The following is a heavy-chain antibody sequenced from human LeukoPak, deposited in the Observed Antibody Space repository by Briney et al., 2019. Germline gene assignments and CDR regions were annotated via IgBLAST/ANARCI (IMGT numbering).Heavy chain of an antibody. D-gene: IGHD5-18*01. Sequence: PSETQSLTCAVYGGSFSGYYWSWIRQPPGKGLEWIGEINHSGSTNYNPSLKSRVTISVDTSKNQFSLKLSSVTAADTAVYYCARGPFRGYSYGPPLDYWGQGTLVTVSS. CDR3: ARGPFRGYSYGPPLDY. J-gene: IGHJ4*02. CDR2: INHSGST. V-gene: IGHV4-34*01. CDR1: GGSFSGYY.